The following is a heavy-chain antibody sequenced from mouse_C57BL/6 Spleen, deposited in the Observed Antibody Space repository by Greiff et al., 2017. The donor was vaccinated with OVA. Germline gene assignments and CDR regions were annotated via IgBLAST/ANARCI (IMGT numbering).Heavy chain of an antibody. Sequence: QVQLQQSGPELVKPGASVKISCKASGYAFSSSWMNWVKQRPGKGLEWIGRIYPGDGDTNYNGKFKSKATLTADKSSRTAYLQLSSLTSEDSAVYFCAGELTGKGAWFAYWGQGTLVTVSA. CDR3: AGELTGKGAWFAY. D-gene: IGHD4-1*01. J-gene: IGHJ3*01. CDR1: GYAFSSSW. CDR2: IYPGDGDT. V-gene: IGHV1-82*01.